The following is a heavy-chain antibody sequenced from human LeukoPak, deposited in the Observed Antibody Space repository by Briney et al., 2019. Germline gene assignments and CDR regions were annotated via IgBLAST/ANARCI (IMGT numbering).Heavy chain of an antibody. J-gene: IGHJ6*03. V-gene: IGHV3-23*01. CDR2: ISGSGGST. CDR3: ARDDIVVVPAARMDV. CDR1: GFTFSSYA. D-gene: IGHD2-2*01. Sequence: PGGSLRLSCAASGFTFSSYAMSWVRQAPGEGLEWVSAISGSGGSTYYADSVKGRFTISRDNSKNTLYLQMNSLRAEDTAVYYCARDDIVVVPAARMDVWGKGTTVTVSS.